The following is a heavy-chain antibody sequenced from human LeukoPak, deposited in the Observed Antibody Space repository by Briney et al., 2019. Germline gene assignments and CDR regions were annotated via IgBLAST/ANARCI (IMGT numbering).Heavy chain of an antibody. Sequence: GGSLRLSRAASGFTFSSYDMHWVRQATGKGLEWVSAIGTAGDTYYPGSVKGRFTISRENAKNSLYLQMNSLRAGDTAVYYCARSRDILTGYGMDVWGQGTTVTVSS. D-gene: IGHD3-9*01. CDR3: ARSRDILTGYGMDV. CDR2: IGTAGDT. CDR1: GFTFSSYD. J-gene: IGHJ6*02. V-gene: IGHV3-13*01.